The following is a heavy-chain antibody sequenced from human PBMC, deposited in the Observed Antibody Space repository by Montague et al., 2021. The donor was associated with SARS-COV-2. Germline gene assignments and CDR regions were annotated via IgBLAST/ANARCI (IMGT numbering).Heavy chain of an antibody. V-gene: IGHV4-39*01. Sequence: SETLSLTCAASGGSISSSSYYWGWIRQPPGKGLKWIGSIHYSGSTYYNPSLKSRVSISVDTSKNQFSLKLSSVTAADTAVYYCARLWDTVYYYYGMDVWGQGTTVTVSS. CDR1: GGSISSSSYY. CDR2: IHYSGST. CDR3: ARLWDTVYYYYGMDV. J-gene: IGHJ6*02. D-gene: IGHD1-26*01.